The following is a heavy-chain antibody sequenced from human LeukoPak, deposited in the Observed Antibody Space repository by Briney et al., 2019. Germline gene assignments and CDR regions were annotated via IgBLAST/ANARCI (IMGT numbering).Heavy chain of an antibody. J-gene: IGHJ6*02. D-gene: IGHD3-10*01. V-gene: IGHV4-30-4*01. Sequence: SETLSLTCTVSGGSISSGDYYWSWIRQPPGKGLEWIGYIYYSGSTYYNPSLKSRVTISVDTSKNQFSLKLSSVTAADTAVYYCAREITMVRGGYYYYYHGMDVWGQGTTVTVSS. CDR1: GGSISSGDYY. CDR2: IYYSGST. CDR3: AREITMVRGGYYYYYHGMDV.